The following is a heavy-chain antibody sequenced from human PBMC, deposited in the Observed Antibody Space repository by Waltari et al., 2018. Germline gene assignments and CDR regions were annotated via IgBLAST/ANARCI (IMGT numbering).Heavy chain of an antibody. V-gene: IGHV1-69*08. Sequence: VQLVRSGVEVKKPGSSVKVSCKAPEDSFRTDAISWVRQAPGRGLEWMGRIIPLFGTTKYAQNFQDRVKISADKSTSSVYMELTTLRSGDTAIYYCASGDSSLATVSIDSWGQGTLVTVS. CDR3: ASGDSSLATVSIDS. CDR1: EDSFRTDA. CDR2: IIPLFGTT. D-gene: IGHD6-6*01. J-gene: IGHJ1*01.